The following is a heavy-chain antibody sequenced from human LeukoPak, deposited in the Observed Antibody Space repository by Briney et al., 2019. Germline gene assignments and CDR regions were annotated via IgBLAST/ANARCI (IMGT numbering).Heavy chain of an antibody. D-gene: IGHD2-2*01. CDR2: ISKDGSTK. V-gene: IGHV3-30-3*01. Sequence: GRSLRLSCAASGFSFSSFSMHWVRQSPGRGLEWMGFISKDGSTKDYADSVKGRFTISRDKSKNTVYLHMSSLRVEDTAVYYCARGGVVVPAGGGFQYWGQGTLVTVSS. CDR3: ARGGVVVPAGGGFQY. J-gene: IGHJ1*01. CDR1: GFSFSSFS.